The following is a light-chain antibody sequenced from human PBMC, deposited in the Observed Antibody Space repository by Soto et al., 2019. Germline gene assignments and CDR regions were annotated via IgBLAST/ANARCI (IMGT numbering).Light chain of an antibody. J-gene: IGKJ5*01. CDR1: QSVSNN. CDR2: AAS. Sequence: TQSPATLSVSPGERAPLSCRASQSVSNNLAWYQQKPGQAPRLLIYAASNRATGIPDRFSGSGSGTDFTLTISRLEPEDFAVYYCQQYSSSTPMTFGQGTRLEI. CDR3: QQYSSSTPMT. V-gene: IGKV3-20*01.